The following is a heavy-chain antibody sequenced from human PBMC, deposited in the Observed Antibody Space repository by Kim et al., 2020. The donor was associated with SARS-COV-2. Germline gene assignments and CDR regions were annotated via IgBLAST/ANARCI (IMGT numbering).Heavy chain of an antibody. CDR3: ARGEIPSLG. V-gene: IGHV1-2*06. CDR2: INCHTGDT. Sequence: ASVKVSCKASGYTFSGYYIHWVRQAPGQGLEWLGRINCHTGDTNYARKFQGRVTMTRDTSISTAYLYLRRLRSDDTAIYFCARGEIPSLGWGQGSLVTVSS. D-gene: IGHD7-27*01. J-gene: IGHJ4*02. CDR1: GYTFSGYY.